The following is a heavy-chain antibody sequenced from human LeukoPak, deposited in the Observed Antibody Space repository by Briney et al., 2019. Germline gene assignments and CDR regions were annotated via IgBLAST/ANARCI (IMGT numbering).Heavy chain of an antibody. CDR2: IIPMLGTA. V-gene: IGHV1-69*13. D-gene: IGHD2-2*01. CDR3: ARDARRRYCSSTSCYWGWFDP. J-gene: IGHJ5*02. Sequence: ASVKVSCKASGGTLSSYGISWVRQAPGQGLEWMGGIIPMLGTANYAQKFQGRVTITADESTSTAYMELSSLRSEDTAVYYCARDARRRYCSSTSCYWGWFDPWGQGTLVTVSS. CDR1: GGTLSSYG.